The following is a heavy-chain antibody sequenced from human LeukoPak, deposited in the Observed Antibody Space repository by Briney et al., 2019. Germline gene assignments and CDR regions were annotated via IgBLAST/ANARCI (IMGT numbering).Heavy chain of an antibody. J-gene: IGHJ4*02. V-gene: IGHV4-61*02. CDR2: IYTSGST. CDR3: ARWEYSYGPGGFDY. D-gene: IGHD5-18*01. Sequence: SQTLSLTCTVSGASISSGSYYWSWIRQPAGKGLEWIGRIYTSGSTNYNPSLKSRVIILLDTSKNQFSLRLNSVTAADTAVYYCARWEYSYGPGGFDYWGQGTLVTVSS. CDR1: GASISSGSYY.